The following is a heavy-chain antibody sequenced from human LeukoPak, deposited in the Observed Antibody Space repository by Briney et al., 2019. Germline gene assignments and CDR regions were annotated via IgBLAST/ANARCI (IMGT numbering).Heavy chain of an antibody. J-gene: IGHJ4*02. CDR2: IYPRDGST. CDR1: GYTFTNNY. CDR3: ARDQEGFDY. Sequence: ASVKVSCKASGYTFTNNYLHWVRQAPGQGLEWMGMIYPRDGSTSYAQNFQGRVTVTKDTSTTTVHMELRGLRSEDTAVYYCARDQEGFDYWGQGTVVTVSS. V-gene: IGHV1-46*01.